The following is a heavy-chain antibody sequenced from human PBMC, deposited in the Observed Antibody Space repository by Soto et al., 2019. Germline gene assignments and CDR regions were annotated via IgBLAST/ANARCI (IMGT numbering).Heavy chain of an antibody. CDR1: GFTFSGYT. CDR2: ILSDGTNK. D-gene: IGHD2-2*01. J-gene: IGHJ2*01. V-gene: IGHV3-30-3*01. CDR3: ARVTVVPAAIPHELRNWWFVL. Sequence: QVKLVESGGGVVQPGRYLRLSCGASGFTFSGYTMHWVRQAPGKGLEWVAVILSDGTNKYYAASVRGRFTISRDNSKNTLYLQMNSLRVEDTAVYYCARVTVVPAAIPHELRNWWFVLWGRGTLVTVSS.